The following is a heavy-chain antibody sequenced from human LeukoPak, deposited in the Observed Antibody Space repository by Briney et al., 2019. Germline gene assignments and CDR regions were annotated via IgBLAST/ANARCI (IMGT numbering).Heavy chain of an antibody. CDR1: GFTFSSYE. V-gene: IGHV3-48*03. Sequence: PGGSLRLSRAASGFTFSSYEMNWVRQAPGQGLEWVSYISSSGSTIYYADSVKGRFTISRDNAKNSLYLQLNSLRPEDTAVYYCARITSVTTTFDYWGQGTLVTVSS. CDR3: ARITSVTTTFDY. CDR2: ISSSGSTI. D-gene: IGHD4-17*01. J-gene: IGHJ4*02.